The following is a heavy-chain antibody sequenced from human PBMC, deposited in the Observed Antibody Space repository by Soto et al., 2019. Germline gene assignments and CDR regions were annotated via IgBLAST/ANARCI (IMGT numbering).Heavy chain of an antibody. V-gene: IGHV3-64*01. D-gene: IGHD6-6*01. Sequence: EVQLVESGGGLAQPGGSLRLSCAASGFTLSGYAMDWVRQAPGKGLEYVSGISTNGVGTYYANSVQGRFTISRDNSKNTVYLQMGSLRPEDMAVYYCARRARQDFYYMDVWGKGTTVTVSS. CDR2: ISTNGVGT. CDR3: ARRARQDFYYMDV. CDR1: GFTLSGYA. J-gene: IGHJ6*03.